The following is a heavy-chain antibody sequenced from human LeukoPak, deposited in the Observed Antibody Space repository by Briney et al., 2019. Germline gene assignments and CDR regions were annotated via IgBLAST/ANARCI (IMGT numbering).Heavy chain of an antibody. CDR2: IRSKAYGGTT. CDR1: GFTFGDYA. V-gene: IGHV3-49*04. J-gene: IGHJ4*02. CDR3: ARAEGDFWSSYYSFDY. Sequence: PGRSPRLSCTASGFTFGDYAMSWVRQAPGKGLEWVGFIRSKAYGGTTEYAASVKGRFTISRDDSKSIAYLQMNSLKTEDTAVYYCARAEGDFWSSYYSFDYWGQGTLVTVSS. D-gene: IGHD3-3*01.